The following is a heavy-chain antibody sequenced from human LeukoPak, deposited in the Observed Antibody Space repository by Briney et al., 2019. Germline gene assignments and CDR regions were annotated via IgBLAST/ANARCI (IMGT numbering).Heavy chain of an antibody. J-gene: IGHJ6*02. Sequence: ASVKVSCKASGYTFTSYGISWVRQAPGQGLEWMGWISAYNGNTNYAQKLQGRVTMTTDTSTSTAYMELRSLRSDDTAVYYCARDPDCSGGSCYGITTPTKPMDVWGQGTTVTVSS. V-gene: IGHV1-18*01. CDR1: GYTFTSYG. CDR2: ISAYNGNT. CDR3: ARDPDCSGGSCYGITTPTKPMDV. D-gene: IGHD2-15*01.